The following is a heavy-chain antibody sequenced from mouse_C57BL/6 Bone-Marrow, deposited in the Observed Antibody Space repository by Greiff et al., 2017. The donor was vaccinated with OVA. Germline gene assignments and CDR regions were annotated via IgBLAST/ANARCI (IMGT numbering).Heavy chain of an antibody. CDR1: GYTFTDYN. CDR2: INPNNGGT. D-gene: IGHD2-1*01. CDR3: AREGIYYGNLWYFDV. Sequence: DVQLQESGPELVKPGASVKIPCKASGYTFTDYNMDWVKQSHGKSLEWIGDINPNNGGTIYNQKFKGKATLTVDKSSSTAYMELRSLTSEDTAVYYCAREGIYYGNLWYFDVWGTGTTVTVSS. J-gene: IGHJ1*03. V-gene: IGHV1-18*01.